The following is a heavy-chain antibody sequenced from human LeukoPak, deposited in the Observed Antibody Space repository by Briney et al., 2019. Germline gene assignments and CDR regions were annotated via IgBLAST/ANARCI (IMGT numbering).Heavy chain of an antibody. D-gene: IGHD3-22*01. CDR3: ARGGDSSGYYYVSPVGDFDY. J-gene: IGHJ4*02. V-gene: IGHV3-7*03. CDR2: IKQDGSEK. CDR1: GFTFSSYW. Sequence: HPGGSLRLSCAASGFTFSSYWMSWVRQAPGKGLEWVANIKQDGSEKYYVDSVKGRFTISRDNAKNSLYLQVNSLRAEDTAVYYCARGGDSSGYYYVSPVGDFDYWGQGTLVTVSS.